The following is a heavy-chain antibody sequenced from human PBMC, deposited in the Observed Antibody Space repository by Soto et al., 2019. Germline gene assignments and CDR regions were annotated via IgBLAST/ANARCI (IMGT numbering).Heavy chain of an antibody. V-gene: IGHV3-9*01. CDR1: GFTFDDYA. CDR3: AKDMPQYSSSWFGLGYYYYYMDV. J-gene: IGHJ6*03. D-gene: IGHD6-13*01. CDR2: ISWNSGSI. Sequence: GGSLRLSCAASGFTFDDYAMHWVRQAPGKGLEWVSGISWNSGSIGYADSVKGRFTISRDNAKNSLYLQMNSLRAEDTALYYCAKDMPQYSSSWFGLGYYYYYMDVWGKGTTVTVSS.